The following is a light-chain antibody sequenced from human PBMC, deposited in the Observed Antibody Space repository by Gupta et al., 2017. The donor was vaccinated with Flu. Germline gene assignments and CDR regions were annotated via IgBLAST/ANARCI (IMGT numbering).Light chain of an antibody. J-gene: IGKJ1*01. CDR2: GAS. CDR3: QQSYDVPRT. CDR1: QSISTY. Sequence: PSSLSASVGERVTITCRASQSISTYLNWYQHTPGKAPKVVIHGASTLQSGVPARFSGSGSGTDFTLTISSLRPEDFATYYCQQSYDVPRTFGQGTKVAI. V-gene: IGKV1-39*01.